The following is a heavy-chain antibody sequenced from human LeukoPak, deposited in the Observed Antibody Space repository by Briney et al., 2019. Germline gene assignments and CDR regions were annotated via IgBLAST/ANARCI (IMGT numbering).Heavy chain of an antibody. Sequence: GGSLRLSCAASGFTFSSYSMNWVRQAPGKGLEWVSSISSSSSYIYYADSVKGRFTISRDNSKNTLYLQMNSLRAEDTAVYYCAKSLTVVTPDAFDIWGQGTMVTVSS. D-gene: IGHD4-23*01. CDR2: ISSSSSYI. V-gene: IGHV3-21*04. CDR1: GFTFSSYS. CDR3: AKSLTVVTPDAFDI. J-gene: IGHJ3*02.